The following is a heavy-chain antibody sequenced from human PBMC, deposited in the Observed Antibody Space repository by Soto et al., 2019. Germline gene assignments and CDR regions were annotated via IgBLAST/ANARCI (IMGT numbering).Heavy chain of an antibody. Sequence: GGSLRLSCAASGFTVSSNYMSWVRQAPGKGLEWVSVIYSGGSTYYADSVKDRFTISRDNSKNTLYLQMNSLRAEDTAVYYCARDSYSSSPTPRGWGQGTLVTVSS. CDR3: ARDSYSSSPTPRG. CDR1: GFTVSSNY. V-gene: IGHV3-66*01. D-gene: IGHD6-6*01. J-gene: IGHJ4*02. CDR2: IYSGGST.